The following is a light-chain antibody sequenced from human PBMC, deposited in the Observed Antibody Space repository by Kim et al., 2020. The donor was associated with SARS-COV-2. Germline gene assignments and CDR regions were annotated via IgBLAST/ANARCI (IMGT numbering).Light chain of an antibody. CDR1: QDISNY. V-gene: IGKV1-27*01. CDR2: VAT. Sequence: ASVGDRVTITCRASQDISNYLAWYQQKPGKVPKLLIYVATTLQSGVPSRFSGSGSGTDFTLTISSLQPEDVATYYCQKYKSAPRTFGQGTKADIK. J-gene: IGKJ1*01. CDR3: QKYKSAPRT.